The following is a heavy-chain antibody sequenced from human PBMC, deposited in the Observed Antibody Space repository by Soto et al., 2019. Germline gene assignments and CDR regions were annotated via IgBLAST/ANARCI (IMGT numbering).Heavy chain of an antibody. Sequence: LRLSCAASGFTFSDYSMSWIRQAPGKGLEWVSYISTGGSSIYYADSVKGRFTISRDNAKNSLYLHMNSLRAEDTAVYYGARDLRWLQSSADFDYWGQGTLVTVSS. J-gene: IGHJ4*02. CDR3: ARDLRWLQSSADFDY. CDR2: ISTGGSSI. V-gene: IGHV3-11*01. D-gene: IGHD5-12*01. CDR1: GFTFSDYS.